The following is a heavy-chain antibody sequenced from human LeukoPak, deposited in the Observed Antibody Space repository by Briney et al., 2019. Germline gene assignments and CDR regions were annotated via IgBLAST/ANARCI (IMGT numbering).Heavy chain of an antibody. Sequence: PGGSLRLSCTASGFTFGDYAMSWVRQAPGKGLEWVGFIRSKAYGGTTEYAASVKGRFTISRDDSKSIAYLQMNSLKTVDTAVYYCTSEGIAAAGDNIDYCGQRNLVTASS. D-gene: IGHD6-13*01. CDR2: IRSKAYGGTT. CDR3: TSEGIAAAGDNIDY. J-gene: IGHJ4*02. V-gene: IGHV3-49*04. CDR1: GFTFGDYA.